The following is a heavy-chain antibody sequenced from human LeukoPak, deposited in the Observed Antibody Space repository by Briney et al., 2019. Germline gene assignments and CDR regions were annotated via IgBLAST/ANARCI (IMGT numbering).Heavy chain of an antibody. CDR2: INSDGTNT. Sequence: GGSLRLSCAASGFTFSRYWMHWVRQAPGKGLVWVSRINSDGTNTTYADSVKGRFTISRDNAKNTLYLQMNSLRAEDTAVYYCARVTGYTYGSGDYWGQGTLLIVSS. D-gene: IGHD5-18*01. CDR1: GFTFSRYW. CDR3: ARVTGYTYGSGDY. V-gene: IGHV3-74*01. J-gene: IGHJ4*02.